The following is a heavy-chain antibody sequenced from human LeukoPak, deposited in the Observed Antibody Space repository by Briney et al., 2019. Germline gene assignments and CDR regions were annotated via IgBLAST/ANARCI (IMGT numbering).Heavy chain of an antibody. V-gene: IGHV4-61*02. J-gene: IGHJ6*02. CDR1: GGSISSGSYY. D-gene: IGHD6-19*01. Sequence: PSETLSLTCTVSGGSISSGSYYWSWIRQPAGKGLEWIGRIYTSGSTNYNPSLKSRVTISVDTSKSQFSLKLSSVTAADTAVYYCARDAVAGPYYYYGMDVWGQGTTVTVSS. CDR2: IYTSGST. CDR3: ARDAVAGPYYYYGMDV.